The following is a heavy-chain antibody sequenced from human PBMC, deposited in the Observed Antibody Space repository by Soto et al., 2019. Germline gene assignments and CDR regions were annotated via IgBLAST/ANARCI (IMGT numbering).Heavy chain of an antibody. CDR2: ISHDGSEQ. Sequence: QVQLVESGGGVVQPGRSLRLSCRVSGITLNNSGIHWVRQAPGKGLEWMAVISHDGSEQYYADSMKGRLNISRDNSKNTVNLQMNCLRGEDTAIYYCVKDRVPGAYGHYYGMDVWGQGTTVTVSS. J-gene: IGHJ6*02. V-gene: IGHV3-30*18. CDR1: GITLNNSG. CDR3: VKDRVPGAYGHYYGMDV. D-gene: IGHD5-12*01.